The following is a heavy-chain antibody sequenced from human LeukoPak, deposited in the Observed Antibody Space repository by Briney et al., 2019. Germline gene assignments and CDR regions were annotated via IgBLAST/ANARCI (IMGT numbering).Heavy chain of an antibody. CDR1: GFTFDDYA. V-gene: IGHV3-9*01. D-gene: IGHD6-13*01. CDR2: ISWNSGSI. CDR3: AKDIAAAGTGEWFDP. Sequence: GGSLRLSCAASGFTFDDYAMHWVRQAPGKGLEWVSGISWNSGSIGYADSVKGRFTNSRDNAKNSLYLQMNSLRAEDTALYYCAKDIAAAGTGEWFDPWGQGTLVTVSS. J-gene: IGHJ5*02.